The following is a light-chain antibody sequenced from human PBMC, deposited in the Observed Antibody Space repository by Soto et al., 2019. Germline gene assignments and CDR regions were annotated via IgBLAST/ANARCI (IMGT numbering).Light chain of an antibody. V-gene: IGLV2-14*01. J-gene: IGLJ3*02. CDR3: CSYAGRTSWV. Sequence: QSALTQPASVSGSPGQSITISCTGTSSDIGGYNYVSWYQQLPGKAPKLMIYEVTSRPSGVSNRFSGSKSGNTASLTISGLQAEDEANYYCCSYAGRTSWVFGGGTKLTVL. CDR1: SSDIGGYNY. CDR2: EVT.